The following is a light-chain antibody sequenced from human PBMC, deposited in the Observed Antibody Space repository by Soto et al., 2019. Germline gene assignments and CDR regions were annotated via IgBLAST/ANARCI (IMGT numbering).Light chain of an antibody. CDR3: PPGPVPPLT. Sequence: CRASQSISDTIAWYQHKPGQAPRLLIYDTSTRATGVPARFSGISSGTERTLTFVCRQANDSEPYYCPPGPVPPLTFGGGTKVDIK. CDR2: DTS. J-gene: IGKJ4*01. CDR1: QSISDT. V-gene: IGKV3-15*01.